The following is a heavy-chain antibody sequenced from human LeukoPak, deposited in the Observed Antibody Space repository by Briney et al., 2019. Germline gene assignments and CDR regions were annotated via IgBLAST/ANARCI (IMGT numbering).Heavy chain of an antibody. Sequence: PSETLSLTCSVSGGSFSSYFWSWVRQPAGKGLEWIGRIYPSGNTNCNPSLKSRVTLSVDTSKTQFSLRLSSVTAADTAVYYCAREDSGSYYNYYYFYMDVWGKGTTATISS. J-gene: IGHJ6*03. CDR1: GGSFSSYF. CDR2: IYPSGNT. CDR3: AREDSGSYYNYYYFYMDV. V-gene: IGHV4-4*07. D-gene: IGHD3-10*01.